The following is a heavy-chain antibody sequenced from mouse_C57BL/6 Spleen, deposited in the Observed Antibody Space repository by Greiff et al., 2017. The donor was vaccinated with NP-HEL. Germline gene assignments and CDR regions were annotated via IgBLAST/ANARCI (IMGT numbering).Heavy chain of an antibody. Sequence: QVQLKESGAELARPGASVKLSCKASGYTFTSYGISWVKQRTGQGLEWIGEIYPRSGNTYYTEKFKGKATLTADKSSSTAYMELRSLTSEDSAVYFGARCYYDYPLYAMDYWGQGTSVTVSS. CDR3: ARCYYDYPLYAMDY. J-gene: IGHJ4*01. D-gene: IGHD2-4*01. V-gene: IGHV1-81*01. CDR1: GYTFTSYG. CDR2: IYPRSGNT.